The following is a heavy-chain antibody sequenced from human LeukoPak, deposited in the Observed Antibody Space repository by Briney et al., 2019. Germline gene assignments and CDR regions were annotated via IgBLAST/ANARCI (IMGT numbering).Heavy chain of an antibody. J-gene: IGHJ5*02. CDR2: IYDTGST. CDR3: ARGLTGIRFDP. V-gene: IGHV4-30-2*01. CDR1: GVSINSGGYY. D-gene: IGHD3-10*01. Sequence: SETLSLTCTVSGVSINSGGYYWSWVRQPPGTGLEWIGYIYDTGSTYYNPSLKGRVTISIDRSKDQFSLKLSSVTAADTAVYYCARGLTGIRFDPWGQGTLVTVSS.